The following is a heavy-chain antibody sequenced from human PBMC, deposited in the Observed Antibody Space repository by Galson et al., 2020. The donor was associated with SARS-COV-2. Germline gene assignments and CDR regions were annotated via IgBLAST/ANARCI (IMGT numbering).Heavy chain of an antibody. Sequence: SETLSLTCTVSGGSISSSSYYWGWIRQPPGKGLEWIGSIYYSGSTYYNPSLKSRVTISVDTSKNQFSLKLSSVTAADTAVYYCARLYNSLTGPYYFDYWGQGTLVTVSS. J-gene: IGHJ4*02. D-gene: IGHD1-1*01. CDR2: IYYSGST. V-gene: IGHV4-39*01. CDR3: ARLYNSLTGPYYFDY. CDR1: GGSISSSSYY.